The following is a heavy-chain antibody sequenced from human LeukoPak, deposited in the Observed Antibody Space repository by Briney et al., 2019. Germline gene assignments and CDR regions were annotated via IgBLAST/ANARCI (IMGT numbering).Heavy chain of an antibody. V-gene: IGHV1-8*01. CDR1: GYTFTSYD. J-gene: IGHJ4*02. CDR3: ARGRMGMITFGGVIVILPVED. CDR2: MNPNSGNT. D-gene: IGHD3-16*02. Sequence: ASVKVSCKASGYTFTSYDINWVRQATGQGLEWMGWMNPNSGNTGYAQKFQGRVTMTRNTSISTAYMELSSLRSEDTAVYYCARGRMGMITFGGVIVILPVEDWGQGTLVTVSS.